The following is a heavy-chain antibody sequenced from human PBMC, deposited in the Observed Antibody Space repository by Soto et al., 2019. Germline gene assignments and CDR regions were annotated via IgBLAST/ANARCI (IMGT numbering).Heavy chain of an antibody. CDR1: GYTFTSYG. V-gene: IGHV1-18*01. CDR2: ISAYNGNT. Sequence: GASVKVSCKASGYTFTSYGISWVRQAPGQGLEWMGWISAYNGNTNYAQKLQGRVTMTTDTSTSTAYMELRSLRSDDTAVYYCARGIWFGELLVRGGFDPWGQGTLVTVSS. CDR3: ARGIWFGELLVRGGFDP. J-gene: IGHJ5*02. D-gene: IGHD3-10*01.